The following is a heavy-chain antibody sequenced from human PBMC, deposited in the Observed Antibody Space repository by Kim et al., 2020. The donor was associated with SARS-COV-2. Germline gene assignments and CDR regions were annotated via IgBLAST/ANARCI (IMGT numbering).Heavy chain of an antibody. J-gene: IGHJ6*02. V-gene: IGHV4-31*03. CDR1: GGSISSGGYY. CDR3: ARGTQGGGYVRDYYYGMDV. CDR2: IYYSGST. D-gene: IGHD5-12*01. Sequence: SETLSLTCTVSGGSISSGGYYWSWIRQHPGKGLEWIGYIYYSGSTYYNPSLKSRVTISVDTSKNQFSLKLSSVTAADTAVYYCARGTQGGGYVRDYYYGMDVWGQGTTVTVSS.